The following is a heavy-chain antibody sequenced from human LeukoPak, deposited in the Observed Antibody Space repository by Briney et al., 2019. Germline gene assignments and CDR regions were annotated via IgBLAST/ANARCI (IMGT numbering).Heavy chain of an antibody. Sequence: GGSVRLSCAVSGFTFSSYWMSWVRQAPGKGLEWVANIQQDGSEKYYMDSVKGRFTISRDNAKNSLYLQMNSLGAEDTAVYYCARDHSQYYYGSGSTYDYWGQGTLVTVSS. CDR1: GFTFSSYW. D-gene: IGHD3-10*01. CDR3: ARDHSQYYYGSGSTYDY. CDR2: IQQDGSEK. V-gene: IGHV3-7*01. J-gene: IGHJ4*02.